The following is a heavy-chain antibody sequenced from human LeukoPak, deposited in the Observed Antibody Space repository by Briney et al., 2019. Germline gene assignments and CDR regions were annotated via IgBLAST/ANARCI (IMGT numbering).Heavy chain of an antibody. D-gene: IGHD2/OR15-2a*01. J-gene: IGHJ6*02. Sequence: GGSLRLSCAASGFTSSSNSMNWVRQAPGKGLEWVSFISSSSSYIYYADSVKGRFTISRDNAKNSLYLQMNSLRAEDTAVYYCARSIGEYDAMDVWGQGTTVTVSS. CDR3: ARSIGEYDAMDV. CDR1: GFTSSSNS. CDR2: ISSSSSYI. V-gene: IGHV3-21*01.